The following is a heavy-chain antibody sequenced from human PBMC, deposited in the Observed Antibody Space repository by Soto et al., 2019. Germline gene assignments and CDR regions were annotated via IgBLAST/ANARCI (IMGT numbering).Heavy chain of an antibody. D-gene: IGHD3-3*01. CDR2: TYYRSKWYN. CDR3: ARGGLIYYGFWSGYPRQDYYGMDV. CDR1: GDSVFSNSAA. Sequence: SQTLSLTCAISGDSVFSNSAAWNWIRPSPSRGLEWLGRTYYRSKWYNDYAVSVKSRLTINPDTCKVQFSLRLNSVPPEDTVGYYCARGGLIYYGFWSGYPRQDYYGMDVWGQGTTVTVSS. J-gene: IGHJ6*02. V-gene: IGHV6-1*01.